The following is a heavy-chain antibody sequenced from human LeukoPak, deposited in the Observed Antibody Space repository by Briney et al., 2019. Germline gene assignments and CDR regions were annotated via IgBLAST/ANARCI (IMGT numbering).Heavy chain of an antibody. V-gene: IGHV4-59*01. Sequence: SETLSLTCTVSGGSISSYYWSWIRQPPGKGLEWIGYIYYSGSTNYNPSLKSRVTISVDTSKNQFSLKLSSVTAADTAVYYCARGQSVYGDYSPDYWGQGTLVTVSS. J-gene: IGHJ4*02. CDR3: ARGQSVYGDYSPDY. CDR1: GGSISSYY. D-gene: IGHD4-17*01. CDR2: IYYSGST.